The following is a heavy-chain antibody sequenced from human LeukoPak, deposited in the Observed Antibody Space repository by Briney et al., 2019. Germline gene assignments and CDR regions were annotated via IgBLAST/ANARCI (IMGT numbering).Heavy chain of an antibody. J-gene: IGHJ6*03. V-gene: IGHV3-30*18. Sequence: GGSLRLSCAASGFTFSSYYMHWVRQAPGKGLEWVAVISYDGSNKYYADSVKGRFTISRDNSKNTLYLQMSSLRAEDTAVYYCAKDIVAAVEYYTDVWGKGTTVTVSS. CDR1: GFTFSSYY. CDR2: ISYDGSNK. CDR3: AKDIVAAVEYYTDV. D-gene: IGHD6-13*01.